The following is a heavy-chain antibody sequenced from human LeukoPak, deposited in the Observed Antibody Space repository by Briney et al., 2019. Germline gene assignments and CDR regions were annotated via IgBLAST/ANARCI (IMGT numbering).Heavy chain of an antibody. Sequence: ASVKVSCKASGYTFTSYGISWVRQAPGQGLEWMGWISAYNGNTNYAQKLQGRVTMTTDTSTSTAYMELRSLRSDDTAVYYCARDQSIVGATNWFGPWGQGTLVTVSS. V-gene: IGHV1-18*01. J-gene: IGHJ5*02. D-gene: IGHD1-26*01. CDR2: ISAYNGNT. CDR1: GYTFTSYG. CDR3: ARDQSIVGATNWFGP.